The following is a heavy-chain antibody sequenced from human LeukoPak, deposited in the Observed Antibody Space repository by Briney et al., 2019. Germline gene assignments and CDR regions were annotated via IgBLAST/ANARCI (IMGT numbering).Heavy chain of an antibody. D-gene: IGHD1-14*01. CDR3: ARDPVAGTSGDY. Sequence: ASVKVSCKASGYTFTGCYMHWVRQAPGQGLEWMGWINPNSGGTNYAQKFQGRVTMTRDTSISTAYMELSRLRSDDTAVYYCARDPVAGTSGDYWGQGTLVTGSS. J-gene: IGHJ4*02. CDR1: GYTFTGCY. CDR2: INPNSGGT. V-gene: IGHV1-2*02.